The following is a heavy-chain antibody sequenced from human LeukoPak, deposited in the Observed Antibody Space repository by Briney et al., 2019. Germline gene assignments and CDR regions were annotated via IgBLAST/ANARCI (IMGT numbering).Heavy chain of an antibody. CDR1: GYTFPGYH. CDR2: INPNSGGT. D-gene: IGHD6-6*01. J-gene: IGHJ4*02. Sequence: ASVKVSCKASGYTFPGYHMHWVRQAPGQGLEWMGWINPNSGGTNYAQKFQGRVTMTRDTSISTAYMELSRLRSDDTAVYYCAREHSSSSGKVFDYWGQGTLVTVSS. V-gene: IGHV1-2*02. CDR3: AREHSSSSGKVFDY.